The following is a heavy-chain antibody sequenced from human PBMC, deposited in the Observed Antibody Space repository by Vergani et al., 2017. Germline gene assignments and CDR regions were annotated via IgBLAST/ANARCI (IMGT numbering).Heavy chain of an antibody. CDR2: INPNSGGT. V-gene: IGHV1-2*02. J-gene: IGHJ4*02. Sequence: QVQLVQSGAEVKKPGASVKVSCKAFGYTFTGYYMHWVRQAPGQGLEWMGWINPNSGGTNYAQKFQGRVTMTRDTSISTAYMDLSNLRSEDTALYYGARPHGDILPPDPRRLDYWGQGTLVTDSS. CDR1: GYTFTGYY. CDR3: ARPHGDILPPDPRRLDY.